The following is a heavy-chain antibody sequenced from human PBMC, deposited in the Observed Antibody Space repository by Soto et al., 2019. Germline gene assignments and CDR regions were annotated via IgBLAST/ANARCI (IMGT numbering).Heavy chain of an antibody. CDR1: GYTFTGYY. D-gene: IGHD1-1*01. V-gene: IGHV1-2*02. CDR2: INPNSGGT. Sequence: QVQLVQSGAEVKKPGASVKVSCKASGYTFTGYYMHWVRQAPGQGLEWMGWINPNSGGTNYAQKLQGRVTMTTDTSTSTAYMELRSLRSDDTAVYYCARWPRTTRYYGMDVWGQGTTVTVSS. CDR3: ARWPRTTRYYGMDV. J-gene: IGHJ6*02.